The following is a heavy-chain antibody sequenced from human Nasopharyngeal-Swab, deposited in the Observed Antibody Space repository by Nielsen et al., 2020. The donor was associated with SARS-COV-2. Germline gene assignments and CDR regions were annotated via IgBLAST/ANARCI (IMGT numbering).Heavy chain of an antibody. CDR1: GGSFSGYY. D-gene: IGHD6-19*01. J-gene: IGHJ5*02. V-gene: IGHV4-34*01. Sequence: SETLSLTCAVYGGSFSGYYWSWIRQPPGKGLEWIGEIIHSGSTNYNPSLKSRVTISVDTSKNQFSLKLSSVTAADTAVYYCARGWIAVAGTLLWFDPWGQGTLVTVSS. CDR3: ARGWIAVAGTLLWFDP. CDR2: IIHSGST.